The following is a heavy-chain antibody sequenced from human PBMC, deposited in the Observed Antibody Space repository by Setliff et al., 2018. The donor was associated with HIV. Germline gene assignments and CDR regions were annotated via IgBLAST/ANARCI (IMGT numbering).Heavy chain of an antibody. CDR2: INSDGSST. Sequence: SLRLSCSASEFTFSSYWMHWVRQVPGKGLVWVSRINSDGSSTGYADSVRGRFILSRDNSGNTLYLQMTSLRAEDTATYYCAKAWGSGYPSFESALMFDVWGQGTLVTVSS. V-gene: IGHV3-74*01. J-gene: IGHJ4*02. CDR1: EFTFSSYW. D-gene: IGHD3-16*01. CDR3: AKAWGSGYPSFESALMFDV.